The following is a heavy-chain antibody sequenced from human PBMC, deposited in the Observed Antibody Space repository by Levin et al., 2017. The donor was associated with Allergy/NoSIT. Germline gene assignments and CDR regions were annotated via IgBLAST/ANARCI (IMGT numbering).Heavy chain of an antibody. CDR2: INHSGST. D-gene: IGHD3-10*01. CDR3: ARPQYYYGSGSYRRGDAFDI. Sequence: PSETLSLTCAVYGGSFSGYYWSWIRQPPGKGLEWIGEINHSGSTNYNPSLKSRVTISVDTSKNQFSLKLSSVTAADTAVYYCARPQYYYGSGSYRRGDAFDIWGQGTMVTVSS. J-gene: IGHJ3*02. CDR1: GGSFSGYY. V-gene: IGHV4-34*01.